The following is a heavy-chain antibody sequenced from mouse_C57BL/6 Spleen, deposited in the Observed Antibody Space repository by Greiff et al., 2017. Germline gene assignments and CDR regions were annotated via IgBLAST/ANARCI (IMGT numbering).Heavy chain of an antibody. Sequence: EVQLQQSGPELVKPGASVKISCKASGYTFTDYYMNWVKQSHGKSLEWIGDINPNNGGTSYNQKFKGKATLTVDKSSSTAYMELRSLTSEDSAVYYCARRGDYDFPFAYWGQGTLVTVSA. J-gene: IGHJ3*01. CDR2: INPNNGGT. D-gene: IGHD2-4*01. CDR1: GYTFTDYY. CDR3: ARRGDYDFPFAY. V-gene: IGHV1-26*01.